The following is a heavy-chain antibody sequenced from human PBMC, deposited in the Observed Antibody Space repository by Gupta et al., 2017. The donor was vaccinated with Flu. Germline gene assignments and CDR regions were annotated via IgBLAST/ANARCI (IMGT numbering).Heavy chain of an antibody. CDR1: GFTFSSYG. CDR3: ARQHYDFWTSPGFDP. V-gene: IGHV3-33*01. Sequence: QVQLVESGGGVVQPGRSLRLSCAASGFTFSSYGMHWVRQAPGKGLEWVAVIWYDGSNKYYADSVKGRFTISRDNSKNTLYLQMNSLRAEDTAVYYCARQHYDFWTSPGFDPWGQGTLVTVSS. J-gene: IGHJ5*02. D-gene: IGHD3-3*01. CDR2: IWYDGSNK.